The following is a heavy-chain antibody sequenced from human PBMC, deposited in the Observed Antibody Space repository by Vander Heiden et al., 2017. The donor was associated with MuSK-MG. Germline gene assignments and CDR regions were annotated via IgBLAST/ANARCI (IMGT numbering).Heavy chain of an antibody. D-gene: IGHD1-7*01. V-gene: IGHV4-59*01. J-gene: IGHJ5*02. CDR2: IYYSGST. CDR1: GGSISSYY. Sequence: QVQLQESGPGLVKPSETLSLTCTVSGGSISSYYWSWIRQPPGKGLEWIGYIYYSGSTNYNPSLKSRVTISVDTSKNQFSLKLSSVTAADTAVYYCARVFSGTTFWFDPWGQGTLVTVSS. CDR3: ARVFSGTTFWFDP.